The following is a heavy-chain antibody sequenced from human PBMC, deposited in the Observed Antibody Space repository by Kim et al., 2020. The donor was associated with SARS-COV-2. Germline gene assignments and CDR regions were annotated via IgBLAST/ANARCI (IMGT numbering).Heavy chain of an antibody. V-gene: IGHV3-30*03. CDR3: ATQSNYGDYFDY. J-gene: IGHJ4*02. CDR2: ISYDGSNK. D-gene: IGHD4-17*01. Sequence: GGSLRLSCAASGFTFSSYGMHWVRQAPGKGLEWVAVISYDGSNKYYADSVKGRFTISRDNSKNTLYLQMNSLRAEDTAVYYCATQSNYGDYFDYWGQGTLVTVSS. CDR1: GFTFSSYG.